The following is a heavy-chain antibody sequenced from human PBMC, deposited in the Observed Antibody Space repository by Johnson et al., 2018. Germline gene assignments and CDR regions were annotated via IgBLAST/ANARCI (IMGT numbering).Heavy chain of an antibody. Sequence: EVQLVESGGGLVQPGRSLRLSCAASGFTFDDYVMHWVRQVPGKGLEWVSGISWNSGRIGYADSVKGRFTISRDNAKNSLYVQMNSLRAEDTALYYCAKDIEAEVGAFHIWGQGTMVTVSS. V-gene: IGHV3-9*01. CDR2: ISWNSGRI. CDR3: AKDIEAEVGAFHI. CDR1: GFTFDDYV. D-gene: IGHD6-13*01. J-gene: IGHJ3*02.